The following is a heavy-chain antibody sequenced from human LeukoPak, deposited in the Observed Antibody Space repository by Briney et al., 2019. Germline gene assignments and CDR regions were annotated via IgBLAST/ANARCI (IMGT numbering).Heavy chain of an antibody. D-gene: IGHD3-10*01. J-gene: IGHJ4*02. CDR3: ARGGYYGSGSYYYFDY. V-gene: IGHV4-59*01. Sequence: PSETLSLTCTVSGGSINSYYWSWIRQPPGKGLECLGYIHYTGSTNYNPSLKSRVTISVDTSKSQFSLKLSSVTAADTAIYYCARGGYYGSGSYYYFDYWGQGTLVTVSS. CDR1: GGSINSYY. CDR2: IHYTGST.